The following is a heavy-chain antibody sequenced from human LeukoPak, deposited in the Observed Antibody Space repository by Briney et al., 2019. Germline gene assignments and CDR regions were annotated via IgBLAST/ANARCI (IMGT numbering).Heavy chain of an antibody. D-gene: IGHD1-26*01. Sequence: GGSLRLSCAASGFTFSSYGMHWVRQAPGKGLEWVAFIRYDGNNKYYADSVKGRFTISRDNSKNTLYLQMNSLRAEDTAVYYCAKPLETIGWELPLDYWGQGTLVTVSS. J-gene: IGHJ4*02. CDR3: AKPLETIGWELPLDY. V-gene: IGHV3-30*02. CDR2: IRYDGNNK. CDR1: GFTFSSYG.